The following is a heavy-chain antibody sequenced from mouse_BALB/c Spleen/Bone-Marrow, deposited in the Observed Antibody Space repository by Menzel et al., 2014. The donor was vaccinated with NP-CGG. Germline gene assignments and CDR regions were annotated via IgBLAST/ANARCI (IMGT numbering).Heavy chain of an antibody. V-gene: IGHV5-17*02. Sequence: EVKLQESGGGLVQPGGSRKLSCAASGFTFSSFAMHWVRQAPEKGLEWVAYISSGSSTIYYADTAMGRFTISRDNPKNTLFLQMTSLRSEDTAMYYCARSGSSSGYSDYWGQGTTLTVSS. CDR2: ISSGSSTI. J-gene: IGHJ2*01. CDR3: ARSGSSSGYSDY. CDR1: GFTFSSFA. D-gene: IGHD1-1*01.